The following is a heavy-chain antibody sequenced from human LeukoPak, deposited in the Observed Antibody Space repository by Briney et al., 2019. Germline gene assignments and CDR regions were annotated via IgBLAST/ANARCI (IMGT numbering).Heavy chain of an antibody. CDR3: ASSSSIHIYGMDV. CDR2: IIPIFGTA. Sequence: SVKVSCKASGGTFSSYAISWVRQAPGQGPEWMGGIIPIFGTANYAQKFQGRVTITADESTSTAYMELSSLRSEDTAVYYCASSSSIHIYGMDVWGKGTTVTVSS. CDR1: GGTFSSYA. J-gene: IGHJ6*04. V-gene: IGHV1-69*13. D-gene: IGHD2-2*01.